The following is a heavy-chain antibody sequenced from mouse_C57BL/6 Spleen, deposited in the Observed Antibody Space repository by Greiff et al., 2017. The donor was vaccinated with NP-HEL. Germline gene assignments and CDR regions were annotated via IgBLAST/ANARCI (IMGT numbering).Heavy chain of an antibody. CDR1: GFTFSSYG. Sequence: EVKLVESGGDLVKPGGSLKLSCAASGFTFSSYGMSWVRQTPDKRLEWVATISSGGSYTYYPDSVQGRFTISRDNAKNTLYLQMSRLKSEDTAMYYCARPRYYSNYVGFAYWGKGTLVTVSA. J-gene: IGHJ3*01. V-gene: IGHV5-6*01. CDR3: ARPRYYSNYVGFAY. D-gene: IGHD2-5*01. CDR2: ISSGGSYT.